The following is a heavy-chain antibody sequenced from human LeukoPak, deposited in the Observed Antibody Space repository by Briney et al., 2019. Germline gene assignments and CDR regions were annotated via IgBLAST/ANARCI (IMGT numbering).Heavy chain of an antibody. CDR3: ASSQLGPYYYYGMDV. V-gene: IGHV4-31*03. D-gene: IGHD3-16*01. Sequence: SQTLSLTCTVSGGSISSGGYYWSWIRQHPGKGLEWIGYIYYSGSTYYNPSLKSRVTISVDTSKNQLSLKLSSVTAADTAVYYCASSQLGPYYYYGMDVWGQGTTVTVSS. CDR1: GGSISSGGYY. J-gene: IGHJ6*02. CDR2: IYYSGST.